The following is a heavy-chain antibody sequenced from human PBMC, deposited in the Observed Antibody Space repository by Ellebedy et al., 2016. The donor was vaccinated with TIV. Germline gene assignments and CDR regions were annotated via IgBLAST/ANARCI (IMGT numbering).Heavy chain of an antibody. J-gene: IGHJ4*02. Sequence: GESLKISXKGSGYSFTNYWIGWVRQMPGQGLDWMVIIYPGDSYFRYSPSFQGQVTISADKSISTAYLQWSSLKALDTAIYYCARWWSKRGGDNNGVYWGQGTLVTVSS. V-gene: IGHV5-51*01. CDR1: GYSFTNYW. CDR3: ARWWSKRGGDNNGVY. CDR2: IYPGDSYF. D-gene: IGHD2-15*01.